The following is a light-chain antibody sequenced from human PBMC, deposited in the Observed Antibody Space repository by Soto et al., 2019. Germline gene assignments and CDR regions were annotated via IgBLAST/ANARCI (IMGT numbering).Light chain of an antibody. Sequence: AIQMTQSPSSFSASIGERVTITCRASRDISTYVAWYQQKPGKAPNFLIYGASTLQGGVPSRFSGSGSGTGFTLTISSLQSEDFATYYCQQYHSYPLTFGGGTKVEIK. CDR1: RDISTY. CDR3: QQYHSYPLT. J-gene: IGKJ4*01. CDR2: GAS. V-gene: IGKV1-8*01.